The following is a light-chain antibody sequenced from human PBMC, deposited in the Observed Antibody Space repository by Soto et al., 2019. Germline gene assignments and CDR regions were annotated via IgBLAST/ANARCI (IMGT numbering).Light chain of an antibody. CDR1: SSDVGGYDY. Sequence: QSALTQPASVSGSPGQSITISCTGTSSDVGGYDYVSWYQQHPGKAPRLMIYDVNNRPSGVSNRFSGSKSGNTASLTISGLQAEDEGDYYCNSYSTSSTPMVLGGGTKLTVL. V-gene: IGLV2-14*03. CDR3: NSYSTSSTPMV. J-gene: IGLJ2*01. CDR2: DVN.